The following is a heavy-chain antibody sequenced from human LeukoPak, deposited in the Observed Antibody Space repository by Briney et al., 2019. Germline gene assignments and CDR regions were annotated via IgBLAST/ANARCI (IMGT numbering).Heavy chain of an antibody. D-gene: IGHD2-2*01. CDR2: ISASGTSI. CDR3: ARHCTRASCYSFDY. J-gene: IGHJ4*02. CDR1: GFSFSDYY. V-gene: IGHV3-11*04. Sequence: GGPLRLSCATSGFSFSDYYMSWIRHAPGKGLECVSFISASGTSISYADSVKGRFTISRDHAKNSLYLQMNSLRPEDTAVYYCARHCTRASCYSFDYWGQGTLVTISS.